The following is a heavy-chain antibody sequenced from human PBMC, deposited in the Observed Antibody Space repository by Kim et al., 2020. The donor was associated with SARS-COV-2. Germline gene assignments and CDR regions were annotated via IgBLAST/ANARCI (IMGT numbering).Heavy chain of an antibody. Sequence: NPAPKSRVTVSVDTSKNLFSLKLSSVTAADTAVYYCARGDTMVRGVPPDLWGRGTLVTVSS. V-gene: IGHV4-31*02. J-gene: IGHJ2*01. D-gene: IGHD3-10*01. CDR3: ARGDTMVRGVPPDL.